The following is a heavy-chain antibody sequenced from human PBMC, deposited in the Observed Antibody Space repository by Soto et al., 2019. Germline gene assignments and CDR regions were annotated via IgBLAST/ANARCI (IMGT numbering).Heavy chain of an antibody. CDR1: GFTFSSYS. V-gene: IGHV3-48*02. D-gene: IGHD6-19*01. CDR2: ISSSSSTI. CDR3: ARDPGYSSGWCPIYGMDV. Sequence: PGGSLRLSCAASGFTFSSYSMNWVRQAPGKGLEWVSYISSSSSTIYYADSVKGRFTISRDNAKNSLYPQMNSLRDEDTAVYYCARDPGYSSGWCPIYGMDVWGQGTTVTVSS. J-gene: IGHJ6*02.